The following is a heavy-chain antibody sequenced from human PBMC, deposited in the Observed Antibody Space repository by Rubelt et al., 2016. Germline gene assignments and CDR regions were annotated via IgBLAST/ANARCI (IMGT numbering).Heavy chain of an antibody. Sequence: QEQLQQWGAGLLKPSETLSLTCAVYGGSFSGYYWSWIRQPPGKGLEWIGEINHSGSTNYNPSLKSRVTISVDTSKNQFSLKRSSVTAAETAVYYCARGRAGSSSSWGQGTLVTVSS. CDR3: ARGRAGSSSS. CDR1: GGSFSGYY. CDR2: INHSGST. V-gene: IGHV4-34*01. J-gene: IGHJ4*02. D-gene: IGHD6-6*01.